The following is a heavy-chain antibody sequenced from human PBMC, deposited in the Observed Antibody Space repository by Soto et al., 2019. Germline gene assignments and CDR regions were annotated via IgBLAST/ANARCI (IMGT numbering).Heavy chain of an antibody. CDR1: GGTFSSYT. D-gene: IGHD2-15*01. J-gene: IGHJ6*03. CDR2: IIPILGIA. V-gene: IGHV1-69*04. Sequence: KVSCKASGGTFSSYTISWVRQAPGQGLEWMGRIIPILGIANYAQKFQGRVTITADKSTSTAYMELSSLRSEDTAVYYCAREDLSSVVAATTPGDYYYYMDVWGKGTTVTVSS. CDR3: AREDLSSVVAATTPGDYYYYMDV.